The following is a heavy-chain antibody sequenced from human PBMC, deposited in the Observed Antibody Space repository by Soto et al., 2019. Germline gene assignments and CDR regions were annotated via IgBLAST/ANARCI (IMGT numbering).Heavy chain of an antibody. Sequence: PSETLSLTCTVSGDSIGSYYWSWIRQPPGKGLEWIGYIYYSGSTIYNASLKSRVTISLDTSKNQFSLKLSSVTAADTAMFYCARGFGGVNSGGFDYWGQGALVTVSS. V-gene: IGHV4-59*01. CDR3: ARGFGGVNSGGFDY. CDR1: GDSIGSYY. J-gene: IGHJ4*02. CDR2: IYYSGST. D-gene: IGHD3-16*01.